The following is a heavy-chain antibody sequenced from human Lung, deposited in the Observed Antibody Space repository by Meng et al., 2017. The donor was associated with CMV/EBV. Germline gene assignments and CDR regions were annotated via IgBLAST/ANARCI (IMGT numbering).Heavy chain of an antibody. Sequence: GGSLRLXCAASGFTFSSYAMHWVRQAPGKGLEWVSVISFDGNNKYNADSVKGRFTISRDNSKNTLYLQMNSLRDEDTAVYYCARGGGSNSIRNYYYYAMDVWXQGAXVTVSS. V-gene: IGHV3-30-3*01. J-gene: IGHJ6*02. CDR1: GFTFSSYA. D-gene: IGHD2-21*01. CDR3: ARGGGSNSIRNYYYYAMDV. CDR2: ISFDGNNK.